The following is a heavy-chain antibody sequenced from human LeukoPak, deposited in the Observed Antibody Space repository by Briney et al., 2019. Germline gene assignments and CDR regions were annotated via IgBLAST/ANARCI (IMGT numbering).Heavy chain of an antibody. J-gene: IGHJ6*02. D-gene: IGHD6-13*01. V-gene: IGHV3-23*01. CDR3: AKAVREYSSSWSPKDGMDV. CDR1: GFTFSSYA. Sequence: GGSLRLSCAASGFTFSSYAMSWVRQAPRKGLEWVSAISGSGGSTYYADSVKGRFTISRDNSKNTLYLQMNSLRAEDTAVYYCAKAVREYSSSWSPKDGMDVWGQGTTVTVSS. CDR2: ISGSGGST.